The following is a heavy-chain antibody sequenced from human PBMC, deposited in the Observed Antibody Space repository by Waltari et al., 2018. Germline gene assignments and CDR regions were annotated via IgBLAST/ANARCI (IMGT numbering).Heavy chain of an antibody. CDR1: GASITNSNSY. J-gene: IGHJ6*03. V-gene: IGHV4-39*01. CDR2: IYYRGST. CDR3: ARNMESPYNAPYYFYYMDV. Sequence: QLQLQESGPGLVKPSETLSLTCSVSGASITNSNSYCSWIRQPPGKGLAWIGSIYYRGSTYSSPSLKSRVTISLDTSKNQLSLKVSSVTVADTAIYFCARNMESPYNAPYYFYYMDVWGKGTTVTVSS. D-gene: IGHD3-10*01.